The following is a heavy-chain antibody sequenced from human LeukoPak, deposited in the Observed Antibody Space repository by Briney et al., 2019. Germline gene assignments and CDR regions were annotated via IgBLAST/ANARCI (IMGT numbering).Heavy chain of an antibody. CDR3: ARVGPATAFDY. V-gene: IGHV3-64*02. CDR2: INYKGGTT. Sequence: GGSLRLSCAASGFTLSSFSMHWVRQSPGRALEYVSAINYKGGTTYYADSVKGRFMISRDNSKNTLYLQMASLRDEDMGVYYCARVGPATAFDYWGQGTQVTVPS. J-gene: IGHJ4*02. CDR1: GFTLSSFS.